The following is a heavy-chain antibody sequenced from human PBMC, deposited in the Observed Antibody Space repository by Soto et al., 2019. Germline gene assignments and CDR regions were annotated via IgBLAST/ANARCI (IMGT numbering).Heavy chain of an antibody. J-gene: IGHJ6*02. CDR2: IYYSGST. D-gene: IGHD3-3*01. V-gene: IGHV4-31*03. CDR1: GGSISSGGYY. CDR3: AREAGHYDFWSGYNYYYYYGMDV. Sequence: QVQLQESGPGLVKPSQTLSLTCTVSGGSISSGGYYWSWIRQHPGKGLEWIGYIYYSGSTYYNPSLKSRVTISVDTSKNQFSLKLSSVTAADTPVYYCAREAGHYDFWSGYNYYYYYGMDVWGQGTTVTVSS.